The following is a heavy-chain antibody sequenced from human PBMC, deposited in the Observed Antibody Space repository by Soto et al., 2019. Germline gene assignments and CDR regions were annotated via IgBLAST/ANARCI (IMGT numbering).Heavy chain of an antibody. Sequence: GGSLRLSCAVSGFSFSDYFMSWIRQVPGKGLEWVAYISSSGGATFYADSVKGRFTISRDNAKDSLYLQMDSVRAGDTAVYFCARTRFHYALWWGQGTQVTVSS. J-gene: IGHJ4*02. CDR3: ARTRFHYALW. D-gene: IGHD3-16*01. CDR1: GFSFSDYF. CDR2: ISSSGGAT. V-gene: IGHV3-11*01.